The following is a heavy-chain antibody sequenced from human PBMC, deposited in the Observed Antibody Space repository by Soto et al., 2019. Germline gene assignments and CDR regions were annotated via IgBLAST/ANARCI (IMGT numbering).Heavy chain of an antibody. V-gene: IGHV3-9*01. CDR3: AKDRMGCFDAFDI. J-gene: IGHJ3*02. Sequence: LRLSCAASGFTFDDYAIHWVRQAPGKGLEWVSGISWNSGSIGYADSVKGRFTISRDNAKNSLYLQMNSLRAEDTALYYCAKDRMGCFDAFDIWGQGTMVTVSS. CDR2: ISWNSGSI. CDR1: GFTFDDYA.